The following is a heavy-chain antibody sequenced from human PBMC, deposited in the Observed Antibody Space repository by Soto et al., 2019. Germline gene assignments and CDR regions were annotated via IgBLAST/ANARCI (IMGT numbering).Heavy chain of an antibody. Sequence: QVQLVESGGGLVKPGGSLRLSCAASGFTFSDYYMSWIRQAPGKGLEWVSYISSSGSTIYYADSVKGRFTISPDNGKNSLYVPMNSLRAEDTAVDYCARDQRVYYDSSGYYPREYWGQGTLVTVSS. V-gene: IGHV3-11*01. CDR2: ISSSGSTI. D-gene: IGHD3-22*01. CDR1: GFTFSDYY. CDR3: ARDQRVYYDSSGYYPREY. J-gene: IGHJ4*02.